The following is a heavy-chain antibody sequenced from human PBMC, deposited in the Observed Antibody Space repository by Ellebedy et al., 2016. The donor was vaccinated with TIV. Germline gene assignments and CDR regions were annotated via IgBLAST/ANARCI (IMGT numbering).Heavy chain of an antibody. CDR3: ARGDLLGGLTGDRLFDY. D-gene: IGHD7-27*01. CDR2: ISAYNGNT. V-gene: IGHV1-18*01. CDR1: GGTFSSYA. Sequence: ASVKVSCXASGGTFSSYAISWVRQAPGQGLEWMGWISAYNGNTNYAQKLQGRVTMTTDTSTSTAYMELRSLRSDDTAVYYCARGDLLGGLTGDRLFDYWGQGTLVTVSS. J-gene: IGHJ4*02.